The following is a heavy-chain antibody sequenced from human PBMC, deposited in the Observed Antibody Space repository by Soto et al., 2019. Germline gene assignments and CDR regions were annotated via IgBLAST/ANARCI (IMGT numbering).Heavy chain of an antibody. D-gene: IGHD1-26*01. Sequence: GGSLRLSCAASGFPFNNAWMTWVRQAPGKGLEWIGRITSRTTGATTDYAAPGKGRFSISRDDSKNMLFLQMNSLKTEDTAVYYCSTYAPTSKWDTGHFDHWGQGTLVTVSS. CDR2: ITSRTTGATT. J-gene: IGHJ4*02. V-gene: IGHV3-15*01. CDR3: STYAPTSKWDTGHFDH. CDR1: GFPFNNAW.